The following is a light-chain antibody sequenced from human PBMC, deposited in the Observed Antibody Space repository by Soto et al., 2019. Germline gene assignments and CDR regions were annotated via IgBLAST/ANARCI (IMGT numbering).Light chain of an antibody. CDR1: WPNIGSNV. J-gene: IGLJ2*01. Sequence: QPVLTQPPSASGTPGQTVTISCSGSWPNIGSNVVNWYQQLPGAAPKLLFSSNDHRPSGVPDRFSGSKSDTSASLAISGLQSEDEADYYCAAWDDSLNGVFFGGGTKLTVL. CDR2: SND. V-gene: IGLV1-44*01. CDR3: AAWDDSLNGVF.